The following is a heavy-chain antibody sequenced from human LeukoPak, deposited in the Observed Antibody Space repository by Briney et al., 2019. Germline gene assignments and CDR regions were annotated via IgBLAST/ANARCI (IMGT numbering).Heavy chain of an antibody. CDR1: GFIFSTYA. Sequence: GSLRLSCAASGFIFSTYAMHWVRQAPGKGLEYVSAISSNGGSTYYANSVKGRFTISRDNSKNTLYLQMGSLRAEDMAVYYCARRGSYYGDSMDCWGQGTLVTVSS. V-gene: IGHV3-64*01. CDR3: ARRGSYYGDSMDC. CDR2: ISSNGGST. D-gene: IGHD4-17*01. J-gene: IGHJ4*02.